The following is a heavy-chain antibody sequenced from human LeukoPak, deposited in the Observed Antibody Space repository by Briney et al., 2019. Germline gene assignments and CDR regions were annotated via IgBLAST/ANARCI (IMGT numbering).Heavy chain of an antibody. CDR3: ARGASVPAAGSDY. CDR1: GFTFSSYW. CDR2: IKHDGSSK. Sequence: PGGSLRLSCAASGFTFSSYWMSWVRQAPGKGLEWVANIKHDGSSKYYVDSVEGRFTISRDNAKNSLFLQMNSLQAEDTAVYYCARGASVPAAGSDYWGQGTLVTVSS. V-gene: IGHV3-7*01. D-gene: IGHD6-13*01. J-gene: IGHJ4*02.